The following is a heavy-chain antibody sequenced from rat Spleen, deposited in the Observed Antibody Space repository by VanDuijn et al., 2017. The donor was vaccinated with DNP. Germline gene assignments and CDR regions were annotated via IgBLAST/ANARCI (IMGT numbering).Heavy chain of an antibody. CDR3: ARHLLLQYNYDY. Sequence: EVQLVESGGGLVQPGRSLKLSCAASGFTFSNYDMAWVRQAPTKGLEWVASISTIGGSTYYRDSVKGRFTVSRDNAKSTLYLQMDSLRSEDTSTYYCARHLLLQYNYDYWGQGVMVTVSS. V-gene: IGHV5-25*01. J-gene: IGHJ2*01. D-gene: IGHD1-8*01. CDR1: GFTFSNYD. CDR2: ISTIGGST.